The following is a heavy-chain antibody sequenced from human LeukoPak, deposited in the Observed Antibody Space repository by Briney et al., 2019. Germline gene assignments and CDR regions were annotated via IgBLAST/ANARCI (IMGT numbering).Heavy chain of an antibody. V-gene: IGHV1-69*04. Sequence: SVKVPCKASGGTFSSYAISWVRQAPGQGLEWMGRIITILGIANYAQKFQGRVTITADKSTSTAYMELSSLRSEDTAVYYCASRYCSGGSCYSGRSHNWFDPWGQGTLVTVSS. J-gene: IGHJ5*02. CDR1: GGTFSSYA. CDR2: IITILGIA. D-gene: IGHD2-15*01. CDR3: ASRYCSGGSCYSGRSHNWFDP.